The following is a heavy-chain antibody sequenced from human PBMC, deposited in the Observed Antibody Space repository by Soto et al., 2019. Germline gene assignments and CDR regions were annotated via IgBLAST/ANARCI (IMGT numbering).Heavy chain of an antibody. CDR3: AKDGYCSGGSCYFVWFDP. CDR1: GFTCSSYA. CDR2: ISGSGGST. V-gene: IGHV3-23*01. J-gene: IGHJ5*02. Sequence: GGSLRLSCAASGFTCSSYAMSWVRQAPGKGLEWVSAISGSGGSTYYADSVKGRFTISRDNSKNTLYLQMNSLRAEDTAVYYYAKDGYCSGGSCYFVWFDPWGQGTLVTVSS. D-gene: IGHD2-15*01.